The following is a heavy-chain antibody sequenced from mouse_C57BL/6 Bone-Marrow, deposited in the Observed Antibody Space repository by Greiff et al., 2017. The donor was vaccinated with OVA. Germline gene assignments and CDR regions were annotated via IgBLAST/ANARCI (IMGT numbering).Heavy chain of an antibody. CDR1: GFTFSSYG. Sequence: EVQLQESGGDLVKPGGSLKLSCAASGFTFSSYGMSLVRQTPDKRLEWVATISSGGSYTYYPDSVKGRYTISRDNAKNTLYLQMSSLKSEDTAMYYWARRGRADYWGQGTTLTVSS. CDR2: ISSGGSYT. D-gene: IGHD3-3*01. J-gene: IGHJ2*01. CDR3: ARRGRADY. V-gene: IGHV5-6*01.